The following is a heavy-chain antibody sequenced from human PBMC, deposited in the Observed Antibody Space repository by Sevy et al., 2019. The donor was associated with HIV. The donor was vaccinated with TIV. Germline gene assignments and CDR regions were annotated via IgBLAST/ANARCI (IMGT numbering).Heavy chain of an antibody. CDR1: GFTFSTSW. CDR2: INNEGSTT. Sequence: GGSLRLSCAASGFTFSTSWMHWVRQAPGKGLVWVSRINNEGSTTTYADSVKGRFSISRDNARNTLYLQMNSLRAEDTAVYYCVREPYDILTGYYDYFDCWGQGTLVTV. J-gene: IGHJ4*02. V-gene: IGHV3-74*01. D-gene: IGHD3-9*01. CDR3: VREPYDILTGYYDYFDC.